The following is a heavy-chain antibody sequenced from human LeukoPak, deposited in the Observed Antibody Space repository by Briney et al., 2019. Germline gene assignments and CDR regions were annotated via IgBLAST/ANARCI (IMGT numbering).Heavy chain of an antibody. CDR3: TRGEAFLTSTWYNWFDP. Sequence: PGGSLRLSCAASGFTFSDYYMSWIRQAPGKGLEWVSYISSSGSTIYYADSVKGRFTISRDNAKNSLYLQMNSLRAEDTAVYYCTRGEAFLTSTWYNWFDPWGQGTLVTVSS. J-gene: IGHJ5*02. D-gene: IGHD6-13*01. V-gene: IGHV3-11*01. CDR1: GFTFSDYY. CDR2: ISSSGSTI.